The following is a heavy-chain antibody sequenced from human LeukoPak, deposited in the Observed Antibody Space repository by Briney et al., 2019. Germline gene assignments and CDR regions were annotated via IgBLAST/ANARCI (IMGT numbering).Heavy chain of an antibody. CDR2: ISYEGNHK. CDR1: GFNFSNYA. Sequence: GGSLRLSCAASGFNFSNYAMHWVRQAPGKGLEWVAVISYEGNHKYYADSVKGRFTISRDNAKNSLYLQMNSLRAEDTAVYYCARGPFASGSYSLYGYGSVFDYWGQGTLVTVSS. D-gene: IGHD3-10*01. J-gene: IGHJ4*02. V-gene: IGHV3-30*04. CDR3: ARGPFASGSYSLYGYGSVFDY.